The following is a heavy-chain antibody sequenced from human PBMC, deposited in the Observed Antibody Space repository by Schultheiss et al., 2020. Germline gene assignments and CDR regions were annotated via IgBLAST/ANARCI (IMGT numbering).Heavy chain of an antibody. CDR3: AREVRYSSGWYSPYAIRYFDL. V-gene: IGHV1-2*04. CDR2: INPNSGGT. D-gene: IGHD6-19*01. CDR1: GGTFSSYT. Sequence: ASVKVSCKASGGTFSSYTISWVRQAPGQGLEWMGWINPNSGGTNYAQKFQGWVTMTRDTSISTAYMELSRLRSDDTAVYYCAREVRYSSGWYSPYAIRYFDLWGRGTLVTVSS. J-gene: IGHJ2*01.